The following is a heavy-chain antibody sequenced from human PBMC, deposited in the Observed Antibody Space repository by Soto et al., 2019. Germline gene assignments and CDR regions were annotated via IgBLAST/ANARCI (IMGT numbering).Heavy chain of an antibody. Sequence: QVQLVESGGGVVQPGRSLRLSCAASGFTFSSSGMHWVRQAPGKGLEWVAVIWSDGTKKYYADSVKGRFTISRDNSKNPLYLQMNSLRAEDTAVYYCARYGAENYVFDYWGQGTLVTVSS. CDR3: ARYGAENYVFDY. CDR1: GFTFSSSG. D-gene: IGHD3-10*01. J-gene: IGHJ4*02. CDR2: IWSDGTKK. V-gene: IGHV3-33*01.